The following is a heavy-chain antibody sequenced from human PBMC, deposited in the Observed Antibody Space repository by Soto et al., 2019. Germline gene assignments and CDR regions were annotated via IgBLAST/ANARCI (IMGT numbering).Heavy chain of an antibody. Sequence: GGSLRLSCAASGFTFSSYWMSWVRQAPGKGLEWVANIKQDGSEKYYVDSVRGRFTISRDNAKNSLYLQMNSLRAEDTAVYYCARDREYSSGWYYYYYGMDVWGQGTTVTVSS. CDR2: IKQDGSEK. D-gene: IGHD6-19*01. J-gene: IGHJ6*02. CDR3: ARDREYSSGWYYYYYGMDV. CDR1: GFTFSSYW. V-gene: IGHV3-7*01.